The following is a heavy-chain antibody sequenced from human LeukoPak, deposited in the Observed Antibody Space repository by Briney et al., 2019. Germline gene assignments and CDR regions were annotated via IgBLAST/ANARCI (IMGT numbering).Heavy chain of an antibody. J-gene: IGHJ4*02. Sequence: PSETLSLTCTVSGGSISSGSYYWGWIRQPPGKGLEWIASMYYSGTTFYSPSLKSRVTISVDTSKNQLSLKLDSVTAADTAVYYCARHPPRDGSAFDYWGQGTLVTVSS. V-gene: IGHV4-39*01. CDR2: MYYSGTT. CDR3: ARHPPRDGSAFDY. CDR1: GGSISSGSYY.